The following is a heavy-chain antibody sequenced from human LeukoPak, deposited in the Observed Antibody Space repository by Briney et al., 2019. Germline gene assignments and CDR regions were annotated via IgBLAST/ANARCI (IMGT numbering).Heavy chain of an antibody. CDR3: ARKGLPDH. Sequence: PGGSLRLSCAASGFTFSDFWTTWVRQAPGKGLEWVANIKQDGSIIWYVDSVKGRFTISRDNAKNSLYLQMNSLRTDDTAVYYCARKGLPDHWGQGTLVTVSS. CDR2: IKQDGSII. V-gene: IGHV3-7*01. CDR1: GFTFSDFW. J-gene: IGHJ4*02.